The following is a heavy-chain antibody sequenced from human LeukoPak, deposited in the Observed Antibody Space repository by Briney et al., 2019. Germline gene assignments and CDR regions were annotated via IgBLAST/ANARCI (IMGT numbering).Heavy chain of an antibody. V-gene: IGHV3-20*04. D-gene: IGHD2-2*01. CDR1: GFTFSSYA. Sequence: PGGSLRLSCAASGFTFSSYAMSWVRQVPGKGLEWVSGINWSGKSTSYGDPVRGRFTISRDNAKNSLSLQMDSLRAEDTALYYCARAPITSPFYFDYWGQGTLVTVSS. CDR2: INWSGKST. CDR3: ARAPITSPFYFDY. J-gene: IGHJ4*02.